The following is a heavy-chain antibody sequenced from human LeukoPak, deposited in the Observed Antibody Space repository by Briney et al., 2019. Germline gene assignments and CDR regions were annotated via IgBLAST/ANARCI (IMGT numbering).Heavy chain of an antibody. Sequence: GGSLRLSCAASGFTFSSHEMHWVRQAPGKGLEWVSYISSSGSAIYYADSVKGRFTISRDNAKNSLYLQMNSLRAEDTAVYYCARVIVGAPNKAFDIWGQGTMVTVSS. V-gene: IGHV3-48*03. CDR2: ISSSGSAI. D-gene: IGHD1-26*01. CDR3: ARVIVGAPNKAFDI. CDR1: GFTFSSHE. J-gene: IGHJ3*02.